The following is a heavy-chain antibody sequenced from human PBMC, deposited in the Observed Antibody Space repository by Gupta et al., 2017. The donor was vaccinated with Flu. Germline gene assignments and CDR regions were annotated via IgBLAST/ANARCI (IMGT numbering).Heavy chain of an antibody. V-gene: IGHV3-33*01. Sequence: QVQLVESGGGVVQPWRTLRLSCAESGFTFSNYGMHWVRQAPGKGLEWVAVIWHDGNTEYYSDSVKGRFTVSRDNSKNTMYLHMNSLRAADTAVYYCARVGARSSGSHYNGNLDAFDIWGQGTMVTGSS. J-gene: IGHJ3*02. CDR2: IWHDGNTE. CDR1: GFTFSNYG. D-gene: IGHD3-10*01. CDR3: ARVGARSSGSHYNGNLDAFDI.